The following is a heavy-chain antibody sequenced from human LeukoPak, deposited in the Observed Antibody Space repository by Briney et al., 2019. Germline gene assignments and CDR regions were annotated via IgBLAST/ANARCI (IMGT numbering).Heavy chain of an antibody. D-gene: IGHD6-19*01. V-gene: IGHV3-9*01. CDR1: GFTFDDYA. CDR3: AKDMVAGAGSSYGMDV. CDR2: ISWNSGSI. Sequence: GGSLRLSCAASGFTFDDYAMHWVRQALGKGLEWVSGISWNSGSIGYADSVKGRFTISRDNAKNSLYLQMNSLRAEDTALYYCAKDMVAGAGSSYGMDVWGQGTTVTVSS. J-gene: IGHJ6*02.